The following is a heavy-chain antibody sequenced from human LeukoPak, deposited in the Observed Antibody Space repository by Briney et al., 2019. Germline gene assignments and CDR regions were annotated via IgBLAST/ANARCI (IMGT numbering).Heavy chain of an antibody. V-gene: IGHV3-21*01. Sequence: GGSLRLSYAASGFTFSSYSMSWVRQAPGKGLEWVSSISDDSTWIYNADSVEGRLTISRDNAKNSLYLQMNSLRAEDTAVYYCANHLACGRTSCPPFDYWGQGTLVTVSS. CDR3: ANHLACGRTSCPPFDY. CDR1: GFTFSSYS. D-gene: IGHD2-2*01. CDR2: ISDDSTWI. J-gene: IGHJ4*02.